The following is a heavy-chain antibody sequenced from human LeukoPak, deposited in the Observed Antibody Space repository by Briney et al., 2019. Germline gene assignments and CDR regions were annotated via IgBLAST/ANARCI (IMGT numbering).Heavy chain of an antibody. CDR3: ATPAAWPTVVTPLFDY. CDR1: GYTLTELS. D-gene: IGHD4-17*01. V-gene: IGHV1-24*01. Sequence: ASVKVSCKVSGYTLTELSMHWVRRAPGKGLEWMGGFDPEDGETIYAQKFQGRVTMTEDTSTDTAYMELSSLRSEDTAVYYCATPAAWPTVVTPLFDYWGQGTLVTVSS. CDR2: FDPEDGET. J-gene: IGHJ4*02.